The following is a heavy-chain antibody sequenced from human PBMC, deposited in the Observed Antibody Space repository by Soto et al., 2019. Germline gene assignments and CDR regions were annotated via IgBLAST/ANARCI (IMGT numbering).Heavy chain of an antibody. D-gene: IGHD4-17*01. CDR2: IYYTGST. V-gene: IGHV4-31*03. J-gene: IGHJ6*03. CDR1: GGSISSGGYY. CDR3: ARDQLSVTTGSLDYYYMDV. Sequence: SETLSLTCTFSGGSISSGGYYWNWIRHHPGKGLEWIGDIYYTGSTHYNPSLKSRVTITVDTSKNQFSLKLSSVTAADTAVYYCARDQLSVTTGSLDYYYMDVWGKGTTVTVSS.